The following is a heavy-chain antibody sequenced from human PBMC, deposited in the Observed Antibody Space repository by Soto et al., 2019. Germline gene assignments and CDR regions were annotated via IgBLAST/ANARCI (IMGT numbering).Heavy chain of an antibody. CDR3: ARDWRGGSGESASRGRAYYYGMDV. CDR1: GFTFSSYE. Sequence: GGSLRLSCAASGFTFSSYEMNWARQAPGKGLEWVSYISSSGSTIYYADSVKGRFTISRDNAKNSLYLQMNSLRAEDTAVYYCARDWRGGSGESASRGRAYYYGMDVWGQGTTVTVSS. CDR2: ISSSGSTI. V-gene: IGHV3-48*03. J-gene: IGHJ6*02. D-gene: IGHD3-10*01.